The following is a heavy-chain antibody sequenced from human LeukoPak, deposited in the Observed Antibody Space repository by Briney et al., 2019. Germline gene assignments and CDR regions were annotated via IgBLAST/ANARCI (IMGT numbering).Heavy chain of an antibody. D-gene: IGHD6-6*01. CDR2: IYYSGST. J-gene: IGHJ4*02. CDR1: GGSISSYY. Sequence: SETLSLTCTVSGGSISSYYWSWIRQPPGKGLEWIGYIYYSGSTNYNPSLKSRVTISVDTSKNQFSLKLSSVTAADTAVYYCARSSSSLPWYFDYWGQGTLVTVSS. V-gene: IGHV4-59*08. CDR3: ARSSSSLPWYFDY.